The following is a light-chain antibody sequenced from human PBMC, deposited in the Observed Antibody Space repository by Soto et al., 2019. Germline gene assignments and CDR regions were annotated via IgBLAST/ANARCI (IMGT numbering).Light chain of an antibody. CDR3: HSYDSSPRGGVV. Sequence: QSVLTQPPSVSGAPGQRVTISCTGSSSNIGAGYDVHWYQQLPGTAPKLLIYGNSNRPSGVPDRFSGSKSGTSASLAITGLQAEDEADYYCHSYDSSPRGGVVFGGGTQLTV. CDR2: GNS. CDR1: SSNIGAGYD. V-gene: IGLV1-40*01. J-gene: IGLJ2*01.